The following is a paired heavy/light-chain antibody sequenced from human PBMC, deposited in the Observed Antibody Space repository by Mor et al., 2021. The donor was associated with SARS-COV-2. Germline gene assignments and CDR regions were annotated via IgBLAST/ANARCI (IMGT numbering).Heavy chain of an antibody. CDR3: ARDQGVRNYYGSIPYYYYGMDV. D-gene: IGHD3-10*01. Sequence: QVQLQESGPGLVKPSETLSLTCTVSGGSISSYYWSWIRQPPGKGLEWIGYIYYSGSTNYNPSLKSRVTISVDTSKNQFSLKLSSVTAADTAVYYCARDQGVRNYYGSIPYYYYGMDVWGQGTTVTVSS. CDR2: IYYSGST. J-gene: IGHJ6*02. V-gene: IGHV4-59*01. CDR1: GGSISSYY.
Light chain of an antibody. Sequence: DIVMTQSPLSLPVTPGEPASISCRSSQSLLHSNGYNYLDWYLQKPGQSPQLLIYLGSNRASGVPDRFSGSGSGTDFTLKISRVEAEDVGVYYCMQALQTRTFGQGTKLEIK. CDR1: QSLLHSNGYNY. CDR3: MQALQTRT. J-gene: IGKJ2*01. CDR2: LGS. V-gene: IGKV2-28*01.